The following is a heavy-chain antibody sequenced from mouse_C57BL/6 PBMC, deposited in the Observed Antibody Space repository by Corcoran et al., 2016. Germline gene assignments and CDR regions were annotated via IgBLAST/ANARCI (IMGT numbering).Heavy chain of an antibody. CDR3: ARLNDGYFYFDY. CDR2: INPNNGGT. D-gene: IGHD2-3*01. CDR1: GYTFTDYY. Sequence: EVQLQQSGPELVKPGASVKISCKASGYTFTDYYMNWVKQSHGKSLEWIGDINPNNGGTIYNQKFKGKATLTVDKSSSTAYMELRSLTSEDTAVYYCARLNDGYFYFDYWGQGTTLTVSS. V-gene: IGHV1-26*01. J-gene: IGHJ2*01.